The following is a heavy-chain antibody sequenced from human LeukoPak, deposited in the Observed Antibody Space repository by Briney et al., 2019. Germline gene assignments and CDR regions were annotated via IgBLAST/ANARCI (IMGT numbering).Heavy chain of an antibody. D-gene: IGHD3-22*01. CDR1: GGTFSSYA. Sequence: SVKVSCKASGGTFSSYAISWVRQAPGQGLEWMGGIIPIFGTANYAQKFQGRVTITTDESTSTAYMELSSLRSEDTAVYYCARDYYYDSSGYPSFDYWGQGTLVTVSS. V-gene: IGHV1-69*05. J-gene: IGHJ4*02. CDR3: ARDYYYDSSGYPSFDY. CDR2: IIPIFGTA.